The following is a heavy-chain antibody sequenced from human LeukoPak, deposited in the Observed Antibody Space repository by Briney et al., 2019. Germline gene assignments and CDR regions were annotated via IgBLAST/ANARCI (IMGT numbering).Heavy chain of an antibody. CDR1: GYTFTGYY. CDR2: INPNSGGT. J-gene: IGHJ3*02. D-gene: IGHD1-26*01. CDR3: AKVRVVGATPDAFDI. V-gene: IGHV1-2*04. Sequence: ASVKVSCKASGYTFTGYYMHWVRQAPGQGLEWMGWINPNSGGTNYAQKFQGWVTMTRDTSISTAYMELSRLRSDDTAVYFCAKVRVVGATPDAFDIWGQGTMVTVSS.